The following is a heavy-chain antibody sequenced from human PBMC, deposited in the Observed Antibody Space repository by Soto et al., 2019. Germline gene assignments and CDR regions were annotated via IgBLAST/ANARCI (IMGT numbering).Heavy chain of an antibody. D-gene: IGHD3-22*01. CDR2: IKPDGSEK. V-gene: IGHV3-7*01. CDR1: GFTFSAFW. CDR3: VAWGDSSNF. Sequence: PGGPLRLSCAASGFTFSAFWMRWVRQAPGKGLEWVAHIKPDGSEKYYVDSVKGRFAISRDNVENSLPLQMNGLRAEDTAVDYCVAWGDSSNFWSRGTLVTVSS. J-gene: IGHJ4*02.